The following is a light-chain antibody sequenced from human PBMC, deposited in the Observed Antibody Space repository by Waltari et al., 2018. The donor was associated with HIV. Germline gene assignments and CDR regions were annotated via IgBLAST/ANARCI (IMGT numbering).Light chain of an antibody. CDR1: SSNIGNNY. V-gene: IGLV1-51*01. CDR3: GTWDTSLSAGV. J-gene: IGLJ3*02. CDR2: DNN. Sequence: QSVLTQPPSVSVAPGQKVVISCSGSSSNIGNNYVSWFQQLPGTAPKFIIYDNNKRPSGIPDRFSGSRSGTSATLSITGLQTGDEADYYCGTWDTSLSAGVFGGGTKVTVL.